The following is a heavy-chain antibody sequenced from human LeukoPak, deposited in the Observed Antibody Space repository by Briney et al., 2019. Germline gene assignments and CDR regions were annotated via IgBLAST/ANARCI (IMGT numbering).Heavy chain of an antibody. D-gene: IGHD6-13*01. CDR3: AKGLSIAAAGDPFDY. V-gene: IGHV3-23*01. Sequence: GGSLRLSCAASGFTFSSYAMSWVRQAPGKGLEWVSAISGSGGSTYYADSVKGRFTIPRDNSKNTLYLKMNSLRAEDTAVYYGAKGLSIAAAGDPFDYWGQGTLVTVSS. CDR2: ISGSGGST. CDR1: GFTFSSYA. J-gene: IGHJ4*02.